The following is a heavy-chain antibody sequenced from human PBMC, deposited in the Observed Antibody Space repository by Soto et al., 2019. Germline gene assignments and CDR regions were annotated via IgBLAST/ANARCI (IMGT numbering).Heavy chain of an antibody. V-gene: IGHV3-43*01. J-gene: IGHJ6*01. CDR1: GFTFDDYT. CDR2: ISWDGGST. Sequence: EVQLVESGGVVVQPGGSLRLSCAASGFTFDDYTMHWVRQAPGKGLEWVSLISWDGGSTYYADSVKGRFTISRDNSKNSLYLQMNSLRTEDTALYYCARGGCTNGVCYYYYYYGMDVW. CDR3: ARGGCTNGVCYYYYYYGMDV. D-gene: IGHD2-8*01.